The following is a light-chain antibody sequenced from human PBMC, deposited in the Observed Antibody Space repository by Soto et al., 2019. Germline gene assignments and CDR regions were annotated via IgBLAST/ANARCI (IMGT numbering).Light chain of an antibody. CDR3: QQYITYSPYT. CDR2: DAS. V-gene: IGKV1-5*01. CDR1: QSVSIW. J-gene: IGKJ2*01. Sequence: DIQMTQSPSTLSASVGDRVTITCRASQSVSIWLAWYQQKPGKAPKLLIYDASSLQSGVPSRFSGSRSGTEFTLIISGLQPDDFATYYCQQYITYSPYTFGQGTKVDIK.